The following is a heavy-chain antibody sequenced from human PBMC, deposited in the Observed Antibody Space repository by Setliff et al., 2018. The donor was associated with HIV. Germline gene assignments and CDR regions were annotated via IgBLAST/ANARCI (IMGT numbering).Heavy chain of an antibody. J-gene: IGHJ6*03. CDR1: GGSLTSGTFS. Sequence: KASETLSLTCSASGGSLTSGTFSWSWVRQNPGGGLEWIGSIFYRGTTSYNVSLKSRVTISIDTSRKQFSLKLTSVTAADTARYYCVRHFPRISQYFMDVWGRGTSVTVSS. CDR3: VRHFPRISQYFMDV. CDR2: IFYRGTT. V-gene: IGHV4-39*01.